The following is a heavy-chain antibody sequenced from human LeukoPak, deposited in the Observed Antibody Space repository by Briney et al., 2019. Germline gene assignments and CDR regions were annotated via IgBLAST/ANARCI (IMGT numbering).Heavy chain of an antibody. CDR1: GYTFTSYG. D-gene: IGHD3-10*01. V-gene: IGHV1-18*01. Sequence: ASVKVSCKASGYTFTSYGISWVRQAPGQGLEWMGWISACNGNTNYAQKLQGRVTMTTDTSTSTAYMELRSLRSDDTAVYYCARDYGSGSYYGMDVWGQGTTVTVSS. CDR3: ARDYGSGSYYGMDV. J-gene: IGHJ6*02. CDR2: ISACNGNT.